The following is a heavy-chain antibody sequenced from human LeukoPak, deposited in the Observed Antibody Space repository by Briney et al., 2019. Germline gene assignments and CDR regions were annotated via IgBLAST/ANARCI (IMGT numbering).Heavy chain of an antibody. CDR2: IYYTGST. J-gene: IGHJ4*02. CDR3: ARHRGDILTGYSAHFDY. V-gene: IGHV4-39*01. Sequence: SETLSLTCTVSGGSISSSSYYWGWLRQPPGKGLEWIGSIYYTGSTYYNPSLKSRVTMSVDTSKTQFSLKLSSVTAADTAVYYWARHRGDILTGYSAHFDYWGQGTLVTVSS. CDR1: GGSISSSSYY. D-gene: IGHD3-9*01.